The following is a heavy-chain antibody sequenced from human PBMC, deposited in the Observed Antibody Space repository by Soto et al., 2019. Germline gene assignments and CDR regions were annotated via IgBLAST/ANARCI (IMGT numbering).Heavy chain of an antibody. CDR1: GGSISSYY. D-gene: IGHD3-3*01. CDR3: ARANSAAYYDFWSGSPRGNWFDP. J-gene: IGHJ5*02. CDR2: IYYSGST. Sequence: PSETLSLTCTVSGGSISSYYWSWIRQPPGKGLEWIGYIYYSGSTNYNPSLKSRVTISVDTSKNQFSLKLSSVTAADTAVYYCARANSAAYYDFWSGSPRGNWFDPWGQGTLVTVSS. V-gene: IGHV4-59*01.